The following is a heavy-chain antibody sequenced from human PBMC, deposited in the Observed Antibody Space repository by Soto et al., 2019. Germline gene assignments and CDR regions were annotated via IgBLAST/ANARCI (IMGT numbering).Heavy chain of an antibody. D-gene: IGHD1-26*01. V-gene: IGHV1-69*13. CDR2: IIPIFGTA. J-gene: IGHJ3*02. CDR1: GGTFSSYA. CDR3: ARGVVGATAFDI. Sequence: SVKVSCKASGGTFSSYAISWVRQAPGQGLEWMGGIIPIFGTANYAQKFQGRVTITADESTSTAYMELSSLRSEDTAVYYCARGVVGATAFDIWGQGTMVTVSS.